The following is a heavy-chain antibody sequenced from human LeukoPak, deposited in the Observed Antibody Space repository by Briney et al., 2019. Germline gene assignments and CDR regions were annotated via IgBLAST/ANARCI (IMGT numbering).Heavy chain of an antibody. Sequence: PSETLSLTCAVYSGSFSGYYWSWIRQPPGKGLEWIGEINHTGSTNYNPSLKSRVAISVDTSKSQFSLRLSSVTAADTAVYYCARAGRSGGMYWGQGTLVTVSS. CDR1: SGSFSGYY. CDR3: ARAGRSGGMY. CDR2: INHTGST. J-gene: IGHJ4*02. D-gene: IGHD2-15*01. V-gene: IGHV4-34*01.